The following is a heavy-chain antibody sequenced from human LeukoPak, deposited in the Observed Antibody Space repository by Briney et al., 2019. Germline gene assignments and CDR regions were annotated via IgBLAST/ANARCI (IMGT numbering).Heavy chain of an antibody. CDR3: ARDLVGYDILTGYYGDYYYYYMDV. CDR1: GYTFTSYD. V-gene: IGHV1-69*06. Sequence: GASVKVSCKASGYTFTSYDINWVRQATGQGLEWMGGIIPIFGTANYAQKFQGRVTITADKSTSTAYMELSSLRSEDTAVYYCARDLVGYDILTGYYGDYYYYYMDVWGKGTTVTVSS. D-gene: IGHD3-9*01. J-gene: IGHJ6*03. CDR2: IIPIFGTA.